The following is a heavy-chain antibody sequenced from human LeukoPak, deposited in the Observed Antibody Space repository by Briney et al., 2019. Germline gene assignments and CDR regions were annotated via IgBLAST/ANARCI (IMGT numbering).Heavy chain of an antibody. V-gene: IGHV1-46*01. CDR3: AREGYCSGGSCYSFDY. D-gene: IGHD2-15*01. J-gene: IGHJ4*02. Sequence: GASVKVSCKASGYTFTSYYMHWVRQAPGQGLEWMGIINPSGGSTSYAQKFQGRVTMTRDMSTSTVYMELSSLRSEDTAVYYCAREGYCSGGSCYSFDYWGQGTLVTVFS. CDR2: INPSGGST. CDR1: GYTFTSYY.